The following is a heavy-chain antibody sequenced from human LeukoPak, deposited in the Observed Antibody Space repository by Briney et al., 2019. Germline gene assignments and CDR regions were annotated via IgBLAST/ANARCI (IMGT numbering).Heavy chain of an antibody. D-gene: IGHD1-14*01. CDR2: VWFDGTNI. Sequence: GGSLRLSCVASGFMFRRYVTHWVRQAPGKGLQWVTGVWFDGTNIHYEDSVRGRFTISRDNSRSTLYLEMNNLGVEDTAIYYCVSGTWEIHSDAFDIWGQGTMVIVSS. V-gene: IGHV3-33*01. CDR3: VSGTWEIHSDAFDI. CDR1: GFMFRRYV. J-gene: IGHJ3*02.